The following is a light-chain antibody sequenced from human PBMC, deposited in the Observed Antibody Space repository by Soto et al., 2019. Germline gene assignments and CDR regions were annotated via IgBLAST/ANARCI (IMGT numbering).Light chain of an antibody. CDR2: GAS. V-gene: IGKV3-20*01. CDR3: QQYGSSPIT. J-gene: IGKJ5*01. Sequence: ESVLTQSPGTLSLSPGERDTLSCRASQSVSSSYLAWYQQKPGQAPRLLIYGASSRATGIPDRFSGSGSGTAITLTISRLQPEDFSVYYCQQYGSSPITFGQGTRLEI. CDR1: QSVSSSY.